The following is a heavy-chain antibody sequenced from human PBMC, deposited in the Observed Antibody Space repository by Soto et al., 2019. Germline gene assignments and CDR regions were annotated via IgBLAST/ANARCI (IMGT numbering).Heavy chain of an antibody. D-gene: IGHD3-22*01. J-gene: IGHJ4*02. CDR2: IIPMFGTA. CDR1: GGTFSTYA. Sequence: QVQLVQSGAEVKKPGSSVKVSCKASGGTFSTYAISWVRQAPGQGLEWMGGIIPMFGTANYAQKFKGRVTITADESTSTAYMELRSLRSEDTALYYCTRGWGHDRSDYYYAYWGQGTLIPVSS. CDR3: TRGWGHDRSDYYYAY. V-gene: IGHV1-69*01.